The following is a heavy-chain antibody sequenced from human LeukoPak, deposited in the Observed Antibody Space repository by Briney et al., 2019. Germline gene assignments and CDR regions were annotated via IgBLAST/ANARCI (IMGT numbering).Heavy chain of an antibody. J-gene: IGHJ4*02. CDR1: GGTFSSYA. D-gene: IGHD2-2*02. Sequence: GAPVKVSCKASGGTFSSYAISWVRQAPGQGLEWMGGIIPIFGTANYAQKFQGRVTITADESTSTAYMELSSLRSEDTAVYYCASLRGRQYQLLYFGGFDYWGQGTLVTVSS. CDR3: ASLRGRQYQLLYFGGFDY. CDR2: IIPIFGTA. V-gene: IGHV1-69*13.